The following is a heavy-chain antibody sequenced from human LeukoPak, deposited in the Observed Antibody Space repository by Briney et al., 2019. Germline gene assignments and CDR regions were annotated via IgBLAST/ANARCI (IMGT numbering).Heavy chain of an antibody. D-gene: IGHD3-22*01. Sequence: GGSLRLSCAASGFAFNNYSMSWVRQAPGKGLEWVSYISSSSSTISYTNSVRGRFTISRDNAKNSLFLQMNSLRAEDTAVYYCARAYDSSGYYPYYFDSWGQGTLVTVSS. J-gene: IGHJ4*02. CDR2: ISSSSSTI. V-gene: IGHV3-48*01. CDR1: GFAFNNYS. CDR3: ARAYDSSGYYPYYFDS.